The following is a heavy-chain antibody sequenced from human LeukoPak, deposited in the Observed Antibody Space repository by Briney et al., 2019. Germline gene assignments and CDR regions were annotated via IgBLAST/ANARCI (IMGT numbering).Heavy chain of an antibody. CDR1: GYTFTSYG. D-gene: IGHD3-10*01. CDR3: ARDDYYGSGSYYKREGIFDY. V-gene: IGHV1-18*01. J-gene: IGHJ4*02. Sequence: ASVKVSCKASGYTFTSYGISWVRQAPGQGLEWMGWISAYNGNTNYAQKLQGRVTMTTDTSTSTAYMELRSLRSDDTAVYYCARDDYYGSGSYYKREGIFDYWGQGTLVTVPS. CDR2: ISAYNGNT.